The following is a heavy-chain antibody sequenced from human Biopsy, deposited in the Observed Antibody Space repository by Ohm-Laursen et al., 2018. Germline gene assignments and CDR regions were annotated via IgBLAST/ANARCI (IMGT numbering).Heavy chain of an antibody. CDR1: GGTFSNYG. V-gene: IGHV1-69*13. CDR3: ATKLTGYFHH. D-gene: IGHD3-9*01. Sequence: VKIPCKAPGGTFSNYGVNWVRQAPGQGLEWLGGNIPILGTGNYAQKFQDRVTVAADTSTSTATMELRSLRSDDTAVYYCATKLTGYFHHWGQGTLVIVSS. J-gene: IGHJ1*01. CDR2: NIPILGTG.